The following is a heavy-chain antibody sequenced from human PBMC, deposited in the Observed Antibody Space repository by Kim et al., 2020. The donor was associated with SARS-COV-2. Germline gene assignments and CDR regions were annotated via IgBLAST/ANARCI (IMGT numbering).Heavy chain of an antibody. V-gene: IGHV1-2*02. CDR2: INPNSGGT. D-gene: IGHD3-10*01. CDR3: ASGLPMVRGRNWFDP. CDR1: GYTFTGYY. Sequence: ASVKVSCKASGYTFTGYYMHWVRQAPGQGLEWMGWINPNSGGTNYAQKFQGRVTMTRDTSISTAYMELSRLRSDDTAVYYCASGLPMVRGRNWFDPWGQGTLVTVSS. J-gene: IGHJ5*02.